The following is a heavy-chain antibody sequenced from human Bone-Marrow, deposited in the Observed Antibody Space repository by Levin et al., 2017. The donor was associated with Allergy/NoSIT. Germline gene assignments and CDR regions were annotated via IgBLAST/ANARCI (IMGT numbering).Heavy chain of an antibody. J-gene: IGHJ4*02. D-gene: IGHD5-24*01. CDR3: ARDEGLGLQLSS. V-gene: IGHV1-69*13. CDR2: IIPMFGTT. CDR1: GGTFKSYT. Sequence: SVKVSCKASGGTFKSYTISWVRQAPGQGLEWMAGIIPMFGTTHYAQKFHGRVTITADESTITAYMELTSLRVEDTAIYYCARDEGLGLQLSSWGQGTLVTVSS.